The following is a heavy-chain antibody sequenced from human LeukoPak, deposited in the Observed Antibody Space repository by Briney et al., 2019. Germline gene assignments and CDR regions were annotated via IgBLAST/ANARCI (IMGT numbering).Heavy chain of an antibody. J-gene: IGHJ4*02. Sequence: SETLSLTCTVSGGSISSYYWSWIRQPPGKGLEWIGYIYYSGSTNYNPTLKSRVTISVDTSKNQFSLKLSSVTAADTAVYYCARDSPYCSGGSCYAPGYYFDYWGQGALVTVSS. D-gene: IGHD2-15*01. CDR3: ARDSPYCSGGSCYAPGYYFDY. CDR1: GGSISSYY. V-gene: IGHV4-59*01. CDR2: IYYSGST.